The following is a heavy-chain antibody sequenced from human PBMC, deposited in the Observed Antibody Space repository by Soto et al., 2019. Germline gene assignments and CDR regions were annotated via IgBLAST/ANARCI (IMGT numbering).Heavy chain of an antibody. CDR2: INHSVST. CDR1: VGSFSGYY. J-gene: IGHJ5*02. CDR3: ATTYYYDSSGYYNWFDP. D-gene: IGHD3-22*01. V-gene: IGHV4-34*01. Sequence: SETLSLTCAVYVGSFSGYYWSWIRQPPGKGLEWIGEINHSVSTNYNPSLKSRVTISVDTSKNQFSLKLSSVTAADTAVYYCATTYYYDSSGYYNWFDPWGQGTMVTVSS.